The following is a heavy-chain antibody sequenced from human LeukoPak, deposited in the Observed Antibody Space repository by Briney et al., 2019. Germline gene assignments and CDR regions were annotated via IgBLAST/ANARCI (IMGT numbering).Heavy chain of an antibody. Sequence: GGSLRLSCAASGFTFSSYSMNWVRQAPGKGLEWVSSISSSSSYIYYADSVKGRFTTSRNNAKNSLYLQMNSLRAEDTAVYYCARRRHGNGMDVWGQGTTVTVSS. CDR2: ISSSSSYI. J-gene: IGHJ6*02. CDR1: GFTFSSYS. CDR3: ARRRHGNGMDV. V-gene: IGHV3-21*01.